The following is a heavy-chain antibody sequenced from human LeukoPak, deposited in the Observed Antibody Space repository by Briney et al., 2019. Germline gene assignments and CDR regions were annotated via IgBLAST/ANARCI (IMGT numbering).Heavy chain of an antibody. Sequence: GGSLRLSCAAPGFTFRNSAMHWVRQAPGKGLEWVAFISHDGSIEYYADSVKGRFTVSRDNSKNTLYLRMNSLRGEDTAVYYCARGVNYGMDVWGQGTTAIVSS. CDR2: ISHDGSIE. CDR3: ARGVNYGMDV. J-gene: IGHJ6*02. CDR1: GFTFRNSA. V-gene: IGHV3-30*04.